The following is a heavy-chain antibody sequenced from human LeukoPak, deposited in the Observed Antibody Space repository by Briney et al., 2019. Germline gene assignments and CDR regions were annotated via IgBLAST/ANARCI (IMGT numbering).Heavy chain of an antibody. CDR1: GFTFSSYA. J-gene: IGHJ4*02. D-gene: IGHD5-18*01. CDR3: ARGYSYDRGFDY. Sequence: GGSLRLSCVASGFTFSSYAMSWVRQAPGKGLVWVSRINSDGSTISYADSVKGRFTISRDNAKNTVYLQMNSLRAEDTAVYYCARGYSYDRGFDYWGQETLVTVSS. CDR2: INSDGSTI. V-gene: IGHV3-74*01.